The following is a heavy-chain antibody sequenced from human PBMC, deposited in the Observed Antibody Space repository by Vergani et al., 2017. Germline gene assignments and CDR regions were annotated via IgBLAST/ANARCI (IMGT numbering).Heavy chain of an antibody. CDR1: GGIFSSYA. V-gene: IGHV1-69*12. CDR3: ARVGSGYEVGYFDY. J-gene: IGHJ4*02. CDR2: IIPIFGTP. D-gene: IGHD5-12*01. Sequence: QVQLVQSGAEVKKPGSSLKVSCKASGGIFSSYAISWVRQASGQGLEWMGGIIPIFGTPKYAQKFQGRVTITADESTSTAYMELSSLRSEDTAVYYCARVGSGYEVGYFDYWGQGTLVTVSS.